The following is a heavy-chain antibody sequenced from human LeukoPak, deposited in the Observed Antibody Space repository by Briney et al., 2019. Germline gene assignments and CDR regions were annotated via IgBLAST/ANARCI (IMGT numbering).Heavy chain of an antibody. Sequence: GGSLRLSCAASGFTFSSYAMHWVRQAPGKGREWVAVISYEGSNKYYADPVKGRFTISRDNSKNTLYLQMNSLRAEDTAVYYCARDEKGYGYNFDYWGQGTLVTVSS. V-gene: IGHV3-30*04. CDR1: GFTFSSYA. J-gene: IGHJ4*02. D-gene: IGHD5-18*01. CDR3: ARDEKGYGYNFDY. CDR2: ISYEGSNK.